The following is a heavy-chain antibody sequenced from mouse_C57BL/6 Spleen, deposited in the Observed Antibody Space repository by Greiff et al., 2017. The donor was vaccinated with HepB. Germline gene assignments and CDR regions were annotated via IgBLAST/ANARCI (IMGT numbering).Heavy chain of an antibody. D-gene: IGHD1-1*01. V-gene: IGHV3-6*01. Sequence: VQLQQSGPGLVKPSQSLSLTCSVTGYSITSGYYWNWIRQFPGNKLEWMGYISYDGSNNYNPSLKNRISITRDTSKNQFFLKLNSVTTEDTATYDCARGYGSSYVDWYFDVWGTGTTVTVSS. CDR3: ARGYGSSYVDWYFDV. CDR2: ISYDGSN. J-gene: IGHJ1*03. CDR1: GYSITSGYY.